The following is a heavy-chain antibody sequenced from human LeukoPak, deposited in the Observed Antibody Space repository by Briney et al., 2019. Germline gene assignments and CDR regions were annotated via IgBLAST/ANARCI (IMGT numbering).Heavy chain of an antibody. V-gene: IGHV3-30-3*01. CDR3: ATKIESGSYGSGSYYTLPIRD. CDR1: GFTFSSYA. D-gene: IGHD3-10*01. Sequence: PGGSLRLSCAASGFTFSSYAMHWVRQAPGKGLEWVAVISYDGSNKYYADSVKGRFTISRDNSKNTLYLQMNSLRAEDTAVYYCATKIESGSYGSGSYYTLPIRDWGQGTLVTVSS. CDR2: ISYDGSNK. J-gene: IGHJ4*02.